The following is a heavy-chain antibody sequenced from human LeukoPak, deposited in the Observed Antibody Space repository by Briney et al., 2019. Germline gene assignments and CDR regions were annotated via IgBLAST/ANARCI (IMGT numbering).Heavy chain of an antibody. CDR3: ARLRDGYNRPFDY. J-gene: IGHJ4*02. D-gene: IGHD5-24*01. V-gene: IGHV5-51*01. Sequence: GESLQISCQGSGYSFTNYWIGWVRQMPGKGLEWMGIIYPGDSDTRYSPSFQGQVTISADKSISTAYLQWSSLKASDTAMYFCARLRDGYNRPFDYWGQGTLVTVSS. CDR1: GYSFTNYW. CDR2: IYPGDSDT.